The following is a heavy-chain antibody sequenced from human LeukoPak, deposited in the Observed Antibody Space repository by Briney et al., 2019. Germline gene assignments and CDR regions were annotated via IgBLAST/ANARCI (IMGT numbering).Heavy chain of an antibody. V-gene: IGHV3-20*04. D-gene: IGHD3-22*01. CDR2: INWNGGST. CDR3: ARAGYYYDSSGYYYFDY. CDR1: GFTFDDYG. Sequence: GGSLRLSCAASGFTFDDYGMSWVRQAPGKGLEWVSCINWNGGSTGYADSVKGRFTISRDNAKNSLYLQMNSLRAEDTALYYCARAGYYYDSSGYYYFDYWGQGTLVTVSS. J-gene: IGHJ4*02.